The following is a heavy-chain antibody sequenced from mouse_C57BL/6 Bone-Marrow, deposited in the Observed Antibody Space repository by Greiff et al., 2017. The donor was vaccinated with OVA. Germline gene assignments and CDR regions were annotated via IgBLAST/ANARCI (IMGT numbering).Heavy chain of an antibody. V-gene: IGHV5-4*01. CDR2: ISDGGSYT. CDR3: ARTPLRPVNFDV. J-gene: IGHJ1*03. CDR1: GFTFSSYA. D-gene: IGHD1-2*01. Sequence: EVQRVESGGGLVKPGGSLKLSCAASGFTFSSYAMSWVRQTPEKRLEWVATISDGGSYTYYPDNVKGRFTISRDNAKNNLYLQMSHLKSEDTAMYYCARTPLRPVNFDVWGTGTTVTVSS.